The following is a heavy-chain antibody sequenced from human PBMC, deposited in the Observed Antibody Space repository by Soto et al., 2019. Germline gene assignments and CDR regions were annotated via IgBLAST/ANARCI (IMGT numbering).Heavy chain of an antibody. Sequence: GESLKISCKGSGYSFTSYWISWVRQMPGKGLEWMGRIDPSDSYTNYSPSFQGHVTISADKSISTAYLQWSSLKASDTAMYYCARETMSIRDYYDSSGYSDYWGQGTLVTVSS. CDR3: ARETMSIRDYYDSSGYSDY. J-gene: IGHJ4*02. V-gene: IGHV5-10-1*01. CDR1: GYSFTSYW. CDR2: IDPSDSYT. D-gene: IGHD3-22*01.